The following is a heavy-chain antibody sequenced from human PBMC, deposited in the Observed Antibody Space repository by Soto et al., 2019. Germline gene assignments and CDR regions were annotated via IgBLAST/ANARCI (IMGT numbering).Heavy chain of an antibody. CDR1: GYTFTSYA. J-gene: IGHJ4*02. CDR3: ARENSYFDY. V-gene: IGHV1-3*01. CDR2: INAGNGNT. Sequence: GASVKVSCKASGYTFTSYAMHWVRQAPGQRLEWMGWINAGNGNTKYSQKFQGRVTMTADTSTSTAYMELRSLRSDDTAVYYCARENSYFDYWGQGTLVTVSS.